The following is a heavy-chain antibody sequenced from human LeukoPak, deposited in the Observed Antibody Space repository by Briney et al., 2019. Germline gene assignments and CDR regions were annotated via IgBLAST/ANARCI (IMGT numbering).Heavy chain of an antibody. V-gene: IGHV4-59*08. CDR1: GGSFSGYY. CDR2: IYYSGST. Sequence: SETLSLTCAVYGGSFSGYYWSWIRQPPGKGLEWIGYIYYSGSTNYNPSLKSRVTISVDTSKNQFSLKLSSVTAADTAVYYCAKGIAAAGTSWFDPWGQGTLVTVSS. D-gene: IGHD6-13*01. J-gene: IGHJ5*02. CDR3: AKGIAAAGTSWFDP.